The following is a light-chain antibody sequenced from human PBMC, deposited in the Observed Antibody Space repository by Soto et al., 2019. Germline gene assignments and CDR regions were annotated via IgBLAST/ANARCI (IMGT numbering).Light chain of an antibody. Sequence: NFMLTQPHSVSESPGKTITISCTRSSDSIATYYVQWYQQRPGSAPTTVIYEDKQRPSGVPDRFSGSIDSSSNSASLRISGLKAEDEGDYHCQSYDDNIHVIFGGGHKLIV. CDR2: EDK. CDR1: SDSIATYY. CDR3: QSYDDNIHVI. V-gene: IGLV6-57*04. J-gene: IGLJ2*01.